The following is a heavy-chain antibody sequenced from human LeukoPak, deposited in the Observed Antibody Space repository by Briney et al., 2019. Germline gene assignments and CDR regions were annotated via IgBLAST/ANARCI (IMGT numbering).Heavy chain of an antibody. CDR1: GGSISSRNW. CDR3: ARANDYGDPLPRYMDV. CDR2: IYHSGST. Sequence: SETLSLTCAVSGGSISSRNWWSWVRPPPGKGLEWIGEIYHSGSTNYNPSLKSRVTISVDKSKNQFSLKLSSVTAADTAVYYCARANDYGDPLPRYMDVWGKGTTVTVSS. D-gene: IGHD4-17*01. V-gene: IGHV4-4*02. J-gene: IGHJ6*03.